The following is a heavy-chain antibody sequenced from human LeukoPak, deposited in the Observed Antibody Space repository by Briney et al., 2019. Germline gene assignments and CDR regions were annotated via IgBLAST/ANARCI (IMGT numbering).Heavy chain of an antibody. D-gene: IGHD3-16*02. CDR2: IRYDGSNK. CDR3: ARDLATRQRTGLYDS. J-gene: IGHJ4*02. CDR1: GFTFSSYG. Sequence: QPGGSLRLSCAASGFTFSSYGMHWVRQAPGKGLEWVAFIRYDGSNKYYADSVKGRITISRDNSRNTLYLQMNSLRAEDTAVYYCARDLATRQRTGLYDSWGQGALVTVSS. V-gene: IGHV3-30*02.